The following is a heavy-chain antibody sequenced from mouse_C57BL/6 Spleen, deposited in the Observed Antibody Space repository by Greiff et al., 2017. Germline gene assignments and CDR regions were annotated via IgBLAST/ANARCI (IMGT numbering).Heavy chain of an antibody. Sequence: VQLQQPGAELVKPGASVKLSCKASGYTFTSYWMHWVKQRPGQGLEWIGMIHPNSGSTNYNEKFKSKATLTVDKSSSTAYMQLSSLTSEDSAVYYCARVPDGYDVPWFAYWGQGTLVTVSA. CDR3: ARVPDGYDVPWFAY. D-gene: IGHD2-2*01. J-gene: IGHJ3*01. CDR1: GYTFTSYW. V-gene: IGHV1-64*01. CDR2: IHPNSGST.